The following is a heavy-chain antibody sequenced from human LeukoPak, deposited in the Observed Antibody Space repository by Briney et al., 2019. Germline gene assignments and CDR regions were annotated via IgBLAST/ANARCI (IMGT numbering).Heavy chain of an antibody. V-gene: IGHV3-30*04. Sequence: GGSLRLSGAASGFTFRTYAMNWVRQAPGKGLEWVAVISDDGSNKYYAESVKGQFTISRDNSKNTLYLQMNSLRAEDTAVYYCARAFSTAAFDYWGQGTLVTVSS. J-gene: IGHJ4*02. CDR2: ISDDGSNK. D-gene: IGHD2-21*02. CDR1: GFTFRTYA. CDR3: ARAFSTAAFDY.